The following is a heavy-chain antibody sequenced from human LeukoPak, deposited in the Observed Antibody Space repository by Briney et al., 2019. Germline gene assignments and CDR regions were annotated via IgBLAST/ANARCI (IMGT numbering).Heavy chain of an antibody. CDR3: ARVYCSSTSCYSDFDY. J-gene: IGHJ4*02. V-gene: IGHV3-74*01. CDR2: INSDGSST. CDR1: GFTFSSYA. D-gene: IGHD2-2*01. Sequence: GGSLRLSCAASGFTFSSYAMSWVRQAPGKGLVWVSRINSDGSSTSYADSVKGRFTISRDNAKNTLYLQMNSLRAEDTAVYYCARVYCSSTSCYSDFDYWGQGTLVTVSS.